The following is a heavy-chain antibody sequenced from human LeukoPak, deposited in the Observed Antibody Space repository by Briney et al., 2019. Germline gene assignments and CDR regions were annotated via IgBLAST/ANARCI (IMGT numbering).Heavy chain of an antibody. J-gene: IGHJ4*02. CDR2: MKPNGNEK. D-gene: IGHD2-21*01. CDR3: ARDSDGFDY. Sequence: GGSLRLSXAASGVTFSNTWMSWVGQAPGKGLEGVTNMKPNGNEKYYVDSVKGRFTISRDNAKNSLYLQMNSLRVEDTAVYYCARDSDGFDYWGQGALVTVSS. CDR1: GVTFSNTW. V-gene: IGHV3-7*01.